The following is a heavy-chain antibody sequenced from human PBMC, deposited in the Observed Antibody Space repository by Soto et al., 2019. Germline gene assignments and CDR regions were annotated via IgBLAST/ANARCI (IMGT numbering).Heavy chain of an antibody. V-gene: IGHV1-3*01. CDR1: GYTFTSYA. CDR2: INAGNGNT. Sequence: ASVKVSCKASGYTFTSYAIHWVRQAPGQRLEWMGWINAGNGNTKYSQKFQGRVTITRDTSASTAYMELSSLRSEDTAVYYCARSYSSSSEAPFKWFDPWGQGTLVTVSS. CDR3: ARSYSSSSEAPFKWFDP. J-gene: IGHJ5*02. D-gene: IGHD6-6*01.